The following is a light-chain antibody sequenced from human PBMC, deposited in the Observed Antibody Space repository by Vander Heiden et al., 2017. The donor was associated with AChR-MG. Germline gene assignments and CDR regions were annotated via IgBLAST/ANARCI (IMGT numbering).Light chain of an antibody. V-gene: IGLV2-11*01. J-gene: IGLJ3*02. CDR2: EVS. CDR3: CSYAGSYSWV. CDR1: SSDVGCYSC. Sequence: QSALTQPRSVSGSPGQSVTISCTASSSDVGCYSCVSVYHKPPAKAPKLMIYEVSERPSGVPDRFSGSKSGNTASLTISGLQADDEADYYCCSYAGSYSWVFGGGTKLTVL.